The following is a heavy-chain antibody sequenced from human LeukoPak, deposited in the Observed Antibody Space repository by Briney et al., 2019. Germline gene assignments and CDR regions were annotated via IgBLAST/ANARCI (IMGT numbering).Heavy chain of an antibody. CDR3: ARVPLRYFDWSQGYFDL. D-gene: IGHD3-9*01. V-gene: IGHV4-38-2*02. CDR1: GGSINNYY. J-gene: IGHJ2*01. Sequence: SETLSLTCTVSGGSINNYYWGWIRQPPGKGLEWIGSIYHRGSTYYNPSLKSRVTISVDTSKNQFSLKLSSVTAADTAVYYCARVPLRYFDWSQGYFDLWGRGTLVTVSS. CDR2: IYHRGST.